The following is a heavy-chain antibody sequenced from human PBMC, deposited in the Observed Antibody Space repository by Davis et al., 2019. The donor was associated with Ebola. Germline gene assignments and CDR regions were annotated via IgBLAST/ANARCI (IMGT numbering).Heavy chain of an antibody. CDR3: ARRWEVTAPFDY. V-gene: IGHV5-51*01. J-gene: IGHJ4*02. CDR2: IYPGDSDT. CDR1: GYNFNAYW. D-gene: IGHD1-26*01. Sequence: GESLKISCQASGYNFNAYWIAWVRQMPGKGLEWMGIIYPGDSDTRYSPSFQGQVTISADKSISTAYLQWSSLKASDTAMYYCARRWEVTAPFDYWGQGTLVTVSS.